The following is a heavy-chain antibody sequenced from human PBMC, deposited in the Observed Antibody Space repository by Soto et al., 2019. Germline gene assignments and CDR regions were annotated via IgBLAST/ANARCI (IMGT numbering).Heavy chain of an antibody. Sequence: GGSLRLSCAGSGFAFSGSTIHWVRQASGKGLEWVGRIRSKANSYATAYAAAVKGRFIVSRADSKTTSYLQMDSLKIEDTAMCYCCRVRCCAYLGMDVWVRGTTVTVSS. D-gene: IGHD2-15*01. V-gene: IGHV3-73*01. J-gene: IGHJ6*02. CDR3: CRVRCCAYLGMDV. CDR2: IRSKANSYAT. CDR1: GFAFSGST.